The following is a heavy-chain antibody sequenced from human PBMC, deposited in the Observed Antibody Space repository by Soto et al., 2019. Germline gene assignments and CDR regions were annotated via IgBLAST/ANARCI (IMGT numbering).Heavy chain of an antibody. CDR3: ARHDRVNVVDNWFDP. J-gene: IGHJ5*02. CDR2: IYYSGGT. V-gene: IGHV4-39*01. CDR1: GGSISSSSYY. D-gene: IGHD2-15*01. Sequence: SETLSLTCTVSGGSISSSSYYWGWIRQPPGKGLEWIGSIYYSGGTYYNPSLKTRVTISVDTSKNQFSLKLSSVTAADTAVYYCARHDRVNVVDNWFDPWGQGTLVTVSS.